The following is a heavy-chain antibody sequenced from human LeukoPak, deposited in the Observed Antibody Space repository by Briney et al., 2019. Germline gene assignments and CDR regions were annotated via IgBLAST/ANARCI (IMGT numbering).Heavy chain of an antibody. V-gene: IGHV3-48*03. Sequence: GGSLRLSCAASGFPFSTYEMTWVRQAPGKGLEWVSYISNSGGTIYYADSVKGRFTISRDNAKNSLHLQMNSLRAEDTAVYYCARVGAYAAVNWWGQGILVTVSS. CDR1: GFPFSTYE. J-gene: IGHJ4*02. CDR2: ISNSGGTI. CDR3: ARVGAYAAVNW. D-gene: IGHD1-1*01.